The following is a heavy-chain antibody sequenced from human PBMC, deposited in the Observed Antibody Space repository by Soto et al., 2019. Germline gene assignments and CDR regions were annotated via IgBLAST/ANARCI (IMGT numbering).Heavy chain of an antibody. Sequence: SLTCAVYGGSFSGYYWTWIRQPPGKGLEWIGEINHSGSTNYNPSLKSRVTISVDTSKNQFSLKLSSVTAADTAVYYCARGVSSSSSSSDYYYYGMDVWGQGTTVTVSS. CDR1: GGSFSGYY. CDR3: ARGVSSSSSSSDYYYYGMDV. CDR2: INHSGST. V-gene: IGHV4-34*01. J-gene: IGHJ6*02. D-gene: IGHD6-13*01.